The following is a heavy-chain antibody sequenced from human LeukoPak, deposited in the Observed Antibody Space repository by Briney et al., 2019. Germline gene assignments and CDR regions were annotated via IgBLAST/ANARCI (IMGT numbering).Heavy chain of an antibody. Sequence: ILLGGSLRLSCAASGFTVSSNYMSWVRQAPGKGLEWVSVIYSGGSTYYADSVKGRFTISRDNSKNTLYLQMNSLRAEDTAVYYCARDLVGGGLFDYWGQGTLVTVSS. D-gene: IGHD4-23*01. CDR2: IYSGGST. CDR1: GFTVSSNY. V-gene: IGHV3-53*01. J-gene: IGHJ4*02. CDR3: ARDLVGGGLFDY.